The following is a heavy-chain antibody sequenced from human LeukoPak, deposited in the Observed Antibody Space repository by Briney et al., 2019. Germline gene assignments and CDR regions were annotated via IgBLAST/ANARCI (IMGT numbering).Heavy chain of an antibody. CDR2: NHPSGKF. CDR3: ARNAAYNLDY. CDR1: GGSIGTNW. Sequence: SETLSLTCSVSGGSIGTNWWSWVRQPPGKGLEWIGENHPSGKFNYNPSLKSRVTISIDKSNNQFSLKLSSVTAADTAVYYCARNAAYNLDYWGQGTPVTVSS. D-gene: IGHD1-14*01. J-gene: IGHJ4*02. V-gene: IGHV4/OR15-8*02.